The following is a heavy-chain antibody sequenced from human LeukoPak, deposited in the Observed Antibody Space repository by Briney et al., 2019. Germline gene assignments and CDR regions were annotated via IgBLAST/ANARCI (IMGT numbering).Heavy chain of an antibody. Sequence: GGSLRLSCTASGFTFGDYAMSWVRQAPGKGLEWVGFIRSKAYGGTSDYAASAKGRFTISRDDSKSIAYLQMNSLKTEDTAVFYCTGAPTGTKYYFDYWGQGTLVTVSS. D-gene: IGHD1-1*01. CDR3: TGAPTGTKYYFDY. CDR2: IRSKAYGGTS. V-gene: IGHV3-49*04. CDR1: GFTFGDYA. J-gene: IGHJ4*02.